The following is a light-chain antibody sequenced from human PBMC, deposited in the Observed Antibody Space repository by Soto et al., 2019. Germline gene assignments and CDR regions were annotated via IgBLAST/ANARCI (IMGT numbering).Light chain of an antibody. CDR3: QQYNNWPPVT. Sequence: EIGITQSSVTLSFAPGEQATQPSKPSQCVRNNLAWYQQKPGQSPRPVIYDTPNIATDIPARYSGSGSGTKFTLTSSSLQSEDFAVYYCQQYNNWPPVTFGGGTKVDIK. J-gene: IGKJ4*01. CDR2: DTP. V-gene: IGKV3-15*01. CDR1: QCVRNN.